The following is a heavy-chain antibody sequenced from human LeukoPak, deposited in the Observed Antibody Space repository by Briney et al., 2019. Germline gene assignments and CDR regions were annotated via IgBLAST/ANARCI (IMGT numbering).Heavy chain of an antibody. V-gene: IGHV4-34*01. Sequence: SETLSLTCAVYGGSFSGYYWSWIRQPPGKGLEWIGEINHSGSTNYNPSLKSRVTISVDTSKNQSSLKLSSVTAADTAVYYCARGLYPGIAAAGSVGNWFDPWGQGALVTVSS. D-gene: IGHD6-13*01. CDR1: GGSFSGYY. CDR3: ARGLYPGIAAAGSVGNWFDP. CDR2: INHSGST. J-gene: IGHJ5*02.